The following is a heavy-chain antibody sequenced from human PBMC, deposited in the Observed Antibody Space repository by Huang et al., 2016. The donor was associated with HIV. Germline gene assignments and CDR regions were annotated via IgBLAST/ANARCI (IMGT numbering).Heavy chain of an antibody. J-gene: IGHJ6*02. D-gene: IGHD2-15*01. CDR1: GGSFSGYY. CDR3: ARYGGNYYYYYGMDV. V-gene: IGHV4-34*01. CDR2: INHRGST. Sequence: QVQLQQWGAGLLKPSETLSLTCSVYGGSFSGYYWSWIRQRPGKGLEWIGEINHRGSTYYTPSLKSRVTISIDTSKNQFSLKLSSVTAADTAVYYCARYGGNYYYYYGMDVWGQGTTVTVSS.